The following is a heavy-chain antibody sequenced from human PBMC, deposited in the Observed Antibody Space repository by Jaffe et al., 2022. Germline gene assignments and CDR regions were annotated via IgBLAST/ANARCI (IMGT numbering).Heavy chain of an antibody. V-gene: IGHV4-61*02. Sequence: QVQLQESGPGLVKPSQTLSLTCTVSGGSISSGSYYWSWIRQPAGKGLEWIGRIYTSGSTNYNPSLKSRVTISVDTSKNQFSLKLSSVTAADTAVYYCARDLVGYSSGWYRENWFDPWGQGTLVTVSS. CDR1: GGSISSGSYY. D-gene: IGHD6-19*01. J-gene: IGHJ5*02. CDR3: ARDLVGYSSGWYRENWFDP. CDR2: IYTSGST.